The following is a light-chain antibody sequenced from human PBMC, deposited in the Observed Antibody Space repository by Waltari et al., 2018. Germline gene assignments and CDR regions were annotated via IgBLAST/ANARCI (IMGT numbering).Light chain of an antibody. V-gene: IGKV1-5*03. Sequence: DIQMTQSASTLYASVGDRVNITCRASQSISNRLAWYQQKPGIAPKLLMYEASSLERGVPSRFSGSGSVTEFTITISSLQHDDFASYYCQQYNTFWTFGQGTKVEIK. J-gene: IGKJ1*01. CDR3: QQYNTFWT. CDR2: EAS. CDR1: QSISNR.